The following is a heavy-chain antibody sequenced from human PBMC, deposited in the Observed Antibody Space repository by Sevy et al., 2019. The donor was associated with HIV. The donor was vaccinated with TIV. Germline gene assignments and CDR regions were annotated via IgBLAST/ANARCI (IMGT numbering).Heavy chain of an antibody. CDR1: GFTFSSYG. CDR2: IRYDGSNK. V-gene: IGHV3-30*02. Sequence: GGSLRLSCAASGFTFSSYGMHWVRQAPGKGLEWVAFIRYDGSNKYYADSVKGRFTISRDNSKNTLYLKMNSLRAEDTAVYYCAKGPRYCSSTSCYPGHYWGQGTLVTVSS. D-gene: IGHD2-2*01. J-gene: IGHJ4*02. CDR3: AKGPRYCSSTSCYPGHY.